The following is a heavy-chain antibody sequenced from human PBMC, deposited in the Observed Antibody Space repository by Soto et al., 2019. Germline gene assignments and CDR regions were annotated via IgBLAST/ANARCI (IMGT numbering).Heavy chain of an antibody. CDR2: ISWNSGSI. D-gene: IGHD3-10*01. J-gene: IGHJ6*03. CDR1: GFTFDDYA. V-gene: IGHV3-9*01. CDR3: AKDFHYFGSGSPDMDV. Sequence: GGSLRLSCAGSGFTFDDYAMHWVRQAPGKGLEWVSGISWNSGSIGYADSVKGRFTISRDNAKNSLYRQMNSLRAEDTALYYCAKDFHYFGSGSPDMDVWGKGTTVTVSS.